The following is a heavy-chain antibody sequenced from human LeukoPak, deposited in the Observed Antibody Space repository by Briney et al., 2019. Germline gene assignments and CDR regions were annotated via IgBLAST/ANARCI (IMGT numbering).Heavy chain of an antibody. CDR2: IYHSGST. D-gene: IGHD3-3*01. J-gene: IGHJ4*02. CDR3: AVLRFLEWLLDFDY. V-gene: IGHV4-38-2*02. CDR1: GYSISSGYY. Sequence: PSETLSLTCTVSGYSISSGYYWGWIRQPPGKGLEWIGSIYHSGSTYYNPSLKRRVTISVDTYKNQFSLQLSSVTAADTAVYYFAVLRFLEWLLDFDYWGQGTLVSVSS.